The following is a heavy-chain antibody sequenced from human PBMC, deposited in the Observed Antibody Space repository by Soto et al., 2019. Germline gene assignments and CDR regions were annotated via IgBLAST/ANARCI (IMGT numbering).Heavy chain of an antibody. J-gene: IGHJ2*01. V-gene: IGHV3-72*01. Sequence: PGGSLRLSCAASGFIFSDQYMDWVRQAPGKGLEWVGRIRKKVNSYTTEYAASVKGRFTVSRDDSKNSLYLHMNSLKTEDTAVYYCARDLGGAPDVDLWGRGTLVTVSS. CDR2: IRKKVNSYTT. D-gene: IGHD3-16*01. CDR3: ARDLGGAPDVDL. CDR1: GFIFSDQY.